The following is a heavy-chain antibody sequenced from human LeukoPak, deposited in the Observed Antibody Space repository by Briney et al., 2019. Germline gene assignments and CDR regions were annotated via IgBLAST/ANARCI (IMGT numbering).Heavy chain of an antibody. V-gene: IGHV3-23*01. CDR2: ISGSGGST. CDR1: GFTFSSYA. J-gene: IGHJ4*02. Sequence: GCSLRLSCAASGFTFSSYAMGWVRQAPGKGLEWVSAISGSGGSTYYADSVMGRFTISRDNSKNTLYLQMNSLRPDDTAVYYYAKGPAYNTAEGYFDYWGQGTLVTVSS. CDR3: AKGPAYNTAEGYFDY. D-gene: IGHD5-18*01.